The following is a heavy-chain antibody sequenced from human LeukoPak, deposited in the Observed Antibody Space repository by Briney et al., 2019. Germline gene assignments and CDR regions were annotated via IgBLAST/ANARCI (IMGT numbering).Heavy chain of an antibody. CDR2: INPNSGGT. V-gene: IGHV1-2*04. CDR3: ARDRERARSLYPMYGSGIAY. CDR1: GYTFTGYY. J-gene: IGHJ4*02. Sequence: ASVKVSCKASGYTFTGYYMHWVRQAPGQGLEWMGWINPNSGGTNYAQKFQGWVTMTSDTSISTAYMELSRLRSDDTAVYYCARDRERARSLYPMYGSGIAYWGQGTLVTVSS. D-gene: IGHD3-10*01.